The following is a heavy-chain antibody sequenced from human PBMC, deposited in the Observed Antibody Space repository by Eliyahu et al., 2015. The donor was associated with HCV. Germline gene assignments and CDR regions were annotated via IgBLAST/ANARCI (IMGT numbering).Heavy chain of an antibody. CDR3: VSSSWALFIYYGMDV. CDR2: INSNSGGT. V-gene: IGHV1-2*06. CDR1: GXXFTGYY. Sequence: QVQLVQSGAEVKKPGASVKXSCKAXGXXFTGYYMHWVRQAPGQGLEWMGRINSNSGGTNFAQKFQGRVTLTRDTSISTAYMELSRLRSDDTAVYYCVSSSWALFIYYGMDVWGQGTTVTVAS. J-gene: IGHJ6*02. D-gene: IGHD6-13*01.